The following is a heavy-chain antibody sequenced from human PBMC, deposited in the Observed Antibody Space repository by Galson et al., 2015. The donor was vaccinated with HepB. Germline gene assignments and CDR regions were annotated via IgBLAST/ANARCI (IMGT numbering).Heavy chain of an antibody. CDR1: GYTFTSYA. V-gene: IGHV1-3*01. D-gene: IGHD1-26*01. Sequence: SVKVSCKASGYTFTSYAMHWVRQAPGQRLEWMGWINAGNGNTKYSQKFQGRVTITRDTSASTAYMELSSLRSEDTAVYYCARAGSGSYYVFVLWGQGTLVTVSS. J-gene: IGHJ4*02. CDR2: INAGNGNT. CDR3: ARAGSGSYYVFVL.